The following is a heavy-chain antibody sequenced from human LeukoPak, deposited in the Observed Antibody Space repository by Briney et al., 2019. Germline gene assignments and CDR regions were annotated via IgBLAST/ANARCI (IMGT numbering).Heavy chain of an antibody. CDR3: AHNSYIAAASNWFDP. Sequence: SGPTLVNPTQTLTLTCTFSGFLLSTSGVGVGWIRQPPGKALEWLALIYWDDDKRYSPSLKSRLTITKDTSKNQVVLTMTNMDPVDTATYYCAHNSYIAAASNWFDPWGQGTLVTVSS. J-gene: IGHJ5*02. D-gene: IGHD6-13*01. V-gene: IGHV2-5*02. CDR2: IYWDDDK. CDR1: GFLLSTSGVG.